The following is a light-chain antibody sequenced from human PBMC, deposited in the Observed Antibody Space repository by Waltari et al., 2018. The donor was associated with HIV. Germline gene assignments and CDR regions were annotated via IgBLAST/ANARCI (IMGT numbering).Light chain of an antibody. V-gene: IGLV2-11*01. Sequence: QSALTQPRSVSGSPGQSVTISCTGTASDIGYFDYVSWYQHYPVKAHKVIIYEVFQRPSGVPDRFTASKSGITASLTISGLQDEDEADYYCCSYAGTYTYVFGSGTTVTVL. CDR1: ASDIGYFDY. J-gene: IGLJ1*01. CDR3: CSYAGTYTYV. CDR2: EVF.